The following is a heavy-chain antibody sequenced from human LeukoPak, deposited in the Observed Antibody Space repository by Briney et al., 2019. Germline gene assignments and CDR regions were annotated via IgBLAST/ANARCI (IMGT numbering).Heavy chain of an antibody. V-gene: IGHV3-7*03. CDR3: AKGPSDILTGPFDY. D-gene: IGHD3-9*01. CDR1: GFPFSSHW. CDR2: IKQDGSEK. Sequence: AGGSLRLSCAASGFPFSSHWLSWFRQSPGKGLEWVAHIKQDGSEKYYVDSVRGRFTISRDNAKNSLYLQMNSLRAEDTALYYCAKGPSDILTGPFDYWGQGTLVTVSS. J-gene: IGHJ4*02.